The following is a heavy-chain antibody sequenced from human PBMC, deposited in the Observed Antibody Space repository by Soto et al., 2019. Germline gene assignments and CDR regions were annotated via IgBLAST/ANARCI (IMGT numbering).Heavy chain of an antibody. CDR1: GSAFSSYG. V-gene: IGHV3-64D*06. D-gene: IGHD2-15*01. Sequence: EVQLVESGGALVQPGGSLRLSCSASGSAFSSYGMHWVRHAPGKRLEYVSAISPNGRETYYADSVKGRFTISRDNSKNRLYLQMDSLRAEDTAVYYCVKKRIVAPGNWYFDLWGRGTLVIVSS. J-gene: IGHJ2*01. CDR2: ISPNGRET. CDR3: VKKRIVAPGNWYFDL.